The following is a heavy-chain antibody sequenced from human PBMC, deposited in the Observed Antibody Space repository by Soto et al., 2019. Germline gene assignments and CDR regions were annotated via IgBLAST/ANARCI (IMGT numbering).Heavy chain of an antibody. V-gene: IGHV3-48*01. D-gene: IGHD3-22*01. CDR2: ISSSSTI. J-gene: IGHJ5*02. Sequence: EVQLVASGGGLVQPGGSLRLSCAVSGFTFSSYNMNWVRQAPGKGLEWVSYISSSSTIYYADSVKGRFTISRDNAKNSLYLQMNSLRAEDTAVYYCAREGDSSGWYNWFDPWGQGTLVTVSS. CDR1: GFTFSSYN. CDR3: AREGDSSGWYNWFDP.